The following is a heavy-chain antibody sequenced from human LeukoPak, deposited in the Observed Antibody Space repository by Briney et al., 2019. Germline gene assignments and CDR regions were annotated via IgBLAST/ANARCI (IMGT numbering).Heavy chain of an antibody. D-gene: IGHD2-2*01. CDR1: GFTFINYA. J-gene: IGHJ4*02. CDR3: AKATIIVVPAASFDY. Sequence: GGSLRLSCAASGFTFINYAMSWVRQAPGKGLEWVSVISGSGGSTYYADSVKGRFTISRDNSKNTLYLQTNSLRADDTAIYHCAKATIIVVPAASFDYWGQGTLVTVSS. CDR2: ISGSGGST. V-gene: IGHV3-23*01.